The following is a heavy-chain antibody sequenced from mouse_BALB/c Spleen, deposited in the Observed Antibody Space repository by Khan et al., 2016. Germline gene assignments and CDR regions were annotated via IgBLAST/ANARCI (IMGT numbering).Heavy chain of an antibody. Sequence: QIQLVQSGPELKKPGETVKISCKASGYTFTAYSIHWAKQAPGKGLKWMGWINTETGEPTYADDFKGRFAFSLETSASTAFLQINNLKNADTATYFCARHYYAYGYFDVWGAGTTVTVSS. CDR1: GYTFTAYS. J-gene: IGHJ1*01. D-gene: IGHD1-2*01. CDR3: ARHYYAYGYFDV. V-gene: IGHV9-2-1*01. CDR2: INTETGEP.